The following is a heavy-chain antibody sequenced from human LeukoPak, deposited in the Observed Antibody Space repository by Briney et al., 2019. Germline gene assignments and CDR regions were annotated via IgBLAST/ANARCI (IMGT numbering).Heavy chain of an antibody. CDR2: IIPIFGTA. J-gene: IGHJ4*02. Sequence: SVKVSCKASRGTFSNYAISWVRQAPGQGLEWMGGIIPIFGTANYAQKLQGRVTITADESTSTVYMELRSLRSDDTAVYYCARVSSLFDYWGQGTLVTVSS. V-gene: IGHV1-69*01. CDR3: ARVSSLFDY. CDR1: RGTFSNYA.